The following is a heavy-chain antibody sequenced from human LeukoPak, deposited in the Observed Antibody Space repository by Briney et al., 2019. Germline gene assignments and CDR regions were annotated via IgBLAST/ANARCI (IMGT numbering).Heavy chain of an antibody. CDR1: GFTFSNYA. D-gene: IGHD2-15*01. J-gene: IGHJ4*02. CDR3: ARDDCSGGTCPGGY. CDR2: ISYDGSNK. V-gene: IGHV3-30-3*01. Sequence: PGRSLRLSCAASGFTFSNYAMHWVRQAPGKGLEWVAVISYDGSNKYYSDSVKGRFTISRDNSKNTLYLQMNSLRAEDTAVYYCARDDCSGGTCPGGYWGQGTLVTVSS.